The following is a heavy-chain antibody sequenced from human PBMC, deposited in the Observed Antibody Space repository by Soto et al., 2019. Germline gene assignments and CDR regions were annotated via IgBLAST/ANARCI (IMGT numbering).Heavy chain of an antibody. CDR2: IYWDDDK. CDR3: AHTNNLAQFDY. J-gene: IGHJ4*02. CDR1: GFSLSTSGVG. V-gene: IGHV2-5*02. Sequence: QITLKESGPTLVKPTQTLTLTCTFSGFSLSTSGVGVGWIRQPPGKALEWLALIYWDDDKRYSPSLKRRLTITKDTYQNQVVLTMTNMDPVDTATYYCAHTNNLAQFDYWGQGTLVTVSS. D-gene: IGHD1-20*01.